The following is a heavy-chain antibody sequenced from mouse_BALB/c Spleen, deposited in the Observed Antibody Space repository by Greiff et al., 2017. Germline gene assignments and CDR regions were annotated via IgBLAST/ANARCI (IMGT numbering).Heavy chain of an antibody. D-gene: IGHD1-2*01. CDR1: GYTFTSYT. Sequence: QVQLKQSAAELARPGASVKMSCKASGYTFTSYTMHWVKQRPGQGLEWIGYINPSSGYTEYNQKFKDKTTLTADKSSSTAYMQLSSLTSEDSAVYYCARHGSTGFAYWGQGTLVTVSA. J-gene: IGHJ3*01. CDR3: ARHGSTGFAY. V-gene: IGHV1-4*02. CDR2: INPSSGYT.